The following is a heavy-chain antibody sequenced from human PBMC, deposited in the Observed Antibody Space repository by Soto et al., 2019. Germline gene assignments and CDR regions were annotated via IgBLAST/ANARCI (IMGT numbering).Heavy chain of an antibody. CDR1: GGSISSGGYY. CDR3: ARNYDILPLDV. V-gene: IGHV4-31*03. J-gene: IGHJ6*02. D-gene: IGHD3-9*01. Sequence: SETLSLTCTVSGGSISSGGYYWSWIRQHPGKGLEWVGYIYYSGSTYYNPSLKSRVTISVDTSKNQFSLKLSSVTAADTAVYYCARNYDILPLDVWGQGTTVTVSS. CDR2: IYYSGST.